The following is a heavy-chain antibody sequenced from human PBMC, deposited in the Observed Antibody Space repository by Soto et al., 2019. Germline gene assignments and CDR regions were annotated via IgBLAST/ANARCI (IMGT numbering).Heavy chain of an antibody. CDR3: ARFGRHRGFSYFDY. V-gene: IGHV3-23*01. D-gene: IGHD3-10*01. CDR2: ISGSGGST. J-gene: IGHJ4*02. CDR1: GFTFSSYA. Sequence: GGSLRLSCAASGFTFSSYAMSWVRQAPGKGLEWVSAISGSGGSTYYADSVKGRFTISRDNSKNTLYLQMNSLRAEDTAVYYCARFGRHRGFSYFDYWGQGTLVTVSS.